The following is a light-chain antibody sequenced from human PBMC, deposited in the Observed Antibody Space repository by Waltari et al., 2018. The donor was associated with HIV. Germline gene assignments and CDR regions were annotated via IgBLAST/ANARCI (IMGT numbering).Light chain of an antibody. CDR3: AAWDDSLSGWV. J-gene: IGLJ3*02. Sequence: QSALTQPPSTSGTPGQTVTIPCSGSSPHIGDNYVSWYQQLPGTAPKLLIYRNSQRPSGVRDRFSGSKSGTSASLAINDLRSEDEAEYHCAAWDDSLSGWVFGGGTNLTVL. CDR2: RNS. CDR1: SPHIGDNY. V-gene: IGLV1-47*01.